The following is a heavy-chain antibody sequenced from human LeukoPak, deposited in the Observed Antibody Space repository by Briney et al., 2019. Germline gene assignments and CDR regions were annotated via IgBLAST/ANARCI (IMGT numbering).Heavy chain of an antibody. J-gene: IGHJ4*02. CDR3: AAEVDTAMVTFYFDY. Sequence: SETLSLTCTVSGGSISSSSYYWGWIRQPPGKGLERIGSIYYSGSTYYNPSLKSRVTISVDTSKNQFSLKLSSVTAADTAVYYCAAEVDTAMVTFYFDYWGQGTLVTVSS. CDR2: IYYSGST. D-gene: IGHD5-18*01. CDR1: GGSISSSSYY. V-gene: IGHV4-39*01.